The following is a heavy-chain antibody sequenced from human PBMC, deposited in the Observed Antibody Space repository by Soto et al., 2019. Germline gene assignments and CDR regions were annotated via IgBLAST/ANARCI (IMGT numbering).Heavy chain of an antibody. Sequence: SETLSLTCAVYGGSFSGYYWSWIRQPPGKGLEWIGEINHSGSTNYNPSLKSRVTISVDTSKNQFSLKLSSVTAADTAVYYCVRGRERITIFGVRTKDYYYGMDVWGQGTTVTVSS. J-gene: IGHJ6*02. CDR3: VRGRERITIFGVRTKDYYYGMDV. D-gene: IGHD3-3*01. CDR1: GGSFSGYY. V-gene: IGHV4-34*01. CDR2: INHSGST.